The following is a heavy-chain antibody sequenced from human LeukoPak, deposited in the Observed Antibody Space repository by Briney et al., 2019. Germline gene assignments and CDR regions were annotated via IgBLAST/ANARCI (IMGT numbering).Heavy chain of an antibody. CDR3: ATGYCSSTSCYAGNYYGMDV. Sequence: GESLRISSKGFGYSFTSYWISGVRQMPGKGLEWMGRIDPSDSYTNYSPSFQGHVTISADKSISTAYLQWSSLKASDTAMYYCATGYCSSTSCYAGNYYGMDVWGKGTTVTVSS. CDR1: GYSFTSYW. J-gene: IGHJ6*04. CDR2: IDPSDSYT. V-gene: IGHV5-10-1*01. D-gene: IGHD2-2*01.